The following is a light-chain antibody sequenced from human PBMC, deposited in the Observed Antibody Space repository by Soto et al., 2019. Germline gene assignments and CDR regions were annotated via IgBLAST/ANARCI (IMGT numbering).Light chain of an antibody. Sequence: EIVMTKSPATLSVSPGERATLSCRASQSVSSNLAWYQQKPGQAPRLLIYGASTRATGIPARFSGSGSGTEFTLTISSVQSEAFAVYYCKQYNNWPPLTFGGGTKVEIK. V-gene: IGKV3-15*01. CDR1: QSVSSN. J-gene: IGKJ4*01. CDR3: KQYNNWPPLT. CDR2: GAS.